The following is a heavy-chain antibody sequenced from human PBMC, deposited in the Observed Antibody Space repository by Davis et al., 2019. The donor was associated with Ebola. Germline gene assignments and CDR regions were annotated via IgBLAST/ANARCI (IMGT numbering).Heavy chain of an antibody. J-gene: IGHJ4*02. CDR2: IWYDGSNK. CDR1: GFTFSSYG. D-gene: IGHD6-13*01. CDR3: AKDRRGTHSSSWYEALDY. Sequence: GESLKISCAASGFTFSSYGMHWVRQAPGKGLEWVAVIWYDGSNKYYADSVKGRFTISRDNSKNTLYLQMNSLRAEDTAVYYCAKDRRGTHSSSWYEALDYWGQGTLVTVSS. V-gene: IGHV3-30*02.